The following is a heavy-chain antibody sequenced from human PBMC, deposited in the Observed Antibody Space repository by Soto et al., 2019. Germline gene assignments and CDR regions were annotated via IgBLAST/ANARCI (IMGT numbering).Heavy chain of an antibody. CDR3: ARGTNNYYDSSRWYYYYYYGMDV. D-gene: IGHD3-22*01. Sequence: SVKVSCKASGGTFSSYAISWVRQAPGQGLEWMGGIIPIFGTANYAQKFQGRVTITADKSTSTAYMELSSLRSEDTAVYYCARGTNNYYDSSRWYYYYYYGMDVWGQGTTVTVSS. CDR2: IIPIFGTA. CDR1: GGTFSSYA. J-gene: IGHJ6*02. V-gene: IGHV1-69*06.